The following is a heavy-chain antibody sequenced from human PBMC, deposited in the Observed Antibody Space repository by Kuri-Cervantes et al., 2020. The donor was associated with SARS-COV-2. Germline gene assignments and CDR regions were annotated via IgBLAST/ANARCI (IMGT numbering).Heavy chain of an antibody. V-gene: IGHV3-15*01. CDR1: GFTFSNAW. J-gene: IGHJ5*02. CDR3: TTRTLWANENNWFDP. Sequence: GGSLRLSCAASGFTFSNAWMSWVRQAPGKGLEWVGRIKSKTDGGTTDYAAPVKGRFTISRDDSKNTLYLQMNSLKTEDTAVYYCTTRTLWANENNWFDPWGQGTLVTVSS. D-gene: IGHD3-16*01. CDR2: IKSKTDGGTT.